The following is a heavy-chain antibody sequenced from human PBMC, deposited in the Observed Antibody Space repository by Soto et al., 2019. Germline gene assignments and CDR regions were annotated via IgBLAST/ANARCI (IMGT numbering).Heavy chain of an antibody. V-gene: IGHV3-30*18. Sequence: QVQLVESGGGVVQPGRSLRLSCAASGFTFSSYGMHWVRQAPGKGLEWVAVISYDGRNKYYADSVKGRSTISRDNSKNALYPQMNSLRAEDTAVYYCAKESLSGYDSPLDYWGQGTLVTVSS. CDR2: ISYDGRNK. CDR1: GFTFSSYG. D-gene: IGHD5-12*01. J-gene: IGHJ4*02. CDR3: AKESLSGYDSPLDY.